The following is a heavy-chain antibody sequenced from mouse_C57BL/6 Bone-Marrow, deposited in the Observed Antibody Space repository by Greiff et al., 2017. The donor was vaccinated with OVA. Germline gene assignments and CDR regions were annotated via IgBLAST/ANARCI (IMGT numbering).Heavy chain of an antibody. CDR2: IYPRSGNT. Sequence: VKLMESGAELARPGASVKLSCKASGYTFTSYGISWVKQRTGQGLEWIGEIYPRSGNTYYNEKFKGKATLTADKSSSTAYMELRSLTSEDSAVYFCARSGYWYFDVWGTGTTVTVSS. CDR1: GYTFTSYG. CDR3: ARSGYWYFDV. V-gene: IGHV1-81*01. J-gene: IGHJ1*03. D-gene: IGHD3-1*01.